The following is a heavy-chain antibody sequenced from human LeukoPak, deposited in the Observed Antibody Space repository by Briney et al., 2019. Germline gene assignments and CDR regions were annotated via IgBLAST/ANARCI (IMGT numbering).Heavy chain of an antibody. CDR1: GYTFTGYY. J-gene: IGHJ6*03. V-gene: IGHV1-2*02. Sequence: GASVTVSCKASGYTFTGYYMHWVRQAPGQGRAWMGWINPNSGGTNYAQKFQGRVTMTRDTSISTAYMELSRLLSDDTAVYYCARAPPRGSGYYSNYYYYYMDVWGKGTTVTISS. CDR2: INPNSGGT. D-gene: IGHD3-22*01. CDR3: ARAPPRGSGYYSNYYYYYMDV.